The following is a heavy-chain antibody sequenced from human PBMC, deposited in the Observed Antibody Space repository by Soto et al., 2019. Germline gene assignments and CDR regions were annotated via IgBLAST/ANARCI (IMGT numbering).Heavy chain of an antibody. D-gene: IGHD6-19*01. Sequence: PSETLSLTCSVSGGSISGSYWSWIRRSPGKGLEWLGYVYYTGSTNYSPSLGSRVSISVDTSKNEFSLRLSSVTAADTAVYFCARSVAVPGAHIDYWGQGTQVTVSS. J-gene: IGHJ4*02. CDR3: ARSVAVPGAHIDY. V-gene: IGHV4-59*01. CDR2: VYYTGST. CDR1: GGSISGSY.